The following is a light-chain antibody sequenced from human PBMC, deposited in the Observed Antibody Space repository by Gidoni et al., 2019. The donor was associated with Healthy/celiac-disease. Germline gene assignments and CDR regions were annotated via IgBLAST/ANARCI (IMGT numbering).Light chain of an antibody. V-gene: IGKV3-15*01. CDR2: GAS. Sequence: EIVMTQSPATLAVSPGERATLSCRASQSVSSNLAWYQQKPGQPPRLLIYGASTRATGIPARFSGGGSGAEFTLTISSLQSEVFAVYYCQQYNNWPRTFGQGTKVEIK. CDR1: QSVSSN. CDR3: QQYNNWPRT. J-gene: IGKJ1*01.